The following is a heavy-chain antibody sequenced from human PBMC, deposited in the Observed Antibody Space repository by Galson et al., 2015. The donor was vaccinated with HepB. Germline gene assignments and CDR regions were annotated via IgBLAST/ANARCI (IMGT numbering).Heavy chain of an antibody. V-gene: IGHV1-8*02. D-gene: IGHD3-22*01. CDR3: ARADDYYDSSGYLRNYYYYGMDV. J-gene: IGHJ6*02. CDR1: GYTFTSYG. Sequence: SVKVSCKASGYTFTSYGISWVRQAPGQGLEWMGWMNPNSGNTGYAQKFQGRVTMTRNTSISTAYMELSSLRSEDTAVYYCARADDYYDSSGYLRNYYYYGMDVWGQGTTVTVSS. CDR2: MNPNSGNT.